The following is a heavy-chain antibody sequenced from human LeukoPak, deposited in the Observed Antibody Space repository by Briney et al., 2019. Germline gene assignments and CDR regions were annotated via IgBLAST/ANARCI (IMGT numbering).Heavy chain of an antibody. Sequence: ASVKVSCKASGYTFTGYYMHWVRQAPGQGLEWMGWINPNSGGTNYAQKFQGRITMTRDTSISTAYMELSRLRSDDMAVYYCARDASNHYYGSGSYYLGSGMDVWGQGTTVTVSS. CDR1: GYTFTGYY. CDR3: ARDASNHYYGSGSYYLGSGMDV. CDR2: INPNSGGT. D-gene: IGHD3-10*01. V-gene: IGHV1-2*02. J-gene: IGHJ6*02.